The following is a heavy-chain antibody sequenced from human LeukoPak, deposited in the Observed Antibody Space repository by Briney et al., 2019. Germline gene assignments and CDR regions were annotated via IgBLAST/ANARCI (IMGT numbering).Heavy chain of an antibody. D-gene: IGHD3-3*01. J-gene: IGHJ6*02. Sequence: GGSLRLSCAASGFTFSSYSMNWVRQAPGKGLEWVSYISSSSSTIYYADSVKGRFTISRDNAKNSLYLQMNSLRDEDTAVYYCARTGTRVFGVVTRAFRARGMDVWGQGTTVTVSS. CDR1: GFTFSSYS. CDR3: ARTGTRVFGVVTRAFRARGMDV. CDR2: ISSSSSTI. V-gene: IGHV3-48*02.